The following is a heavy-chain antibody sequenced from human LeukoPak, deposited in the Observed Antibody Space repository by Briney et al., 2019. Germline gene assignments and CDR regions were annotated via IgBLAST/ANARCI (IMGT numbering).Heavy chain of an antibody. CDR2: FYSSTRT. D-gene: IGHD4-17*01. CDR3: ARCMSELDYGDYAYYYHMDV. J-gene: IGHJ6*04. CDR1: GDSLTSGSRY. Sequence: SQTLSLTCTVSGDSLTSGSRYWSWIRQPAGKGLELIGHFYSSTRTTYNPSLESRVTISGDTAKNQFSLKLDSVTAADTAVYFCARCMSELDYGDYAYYYHMDVWGKGTTVTVSS. V-gene: IGHV4-61*09.